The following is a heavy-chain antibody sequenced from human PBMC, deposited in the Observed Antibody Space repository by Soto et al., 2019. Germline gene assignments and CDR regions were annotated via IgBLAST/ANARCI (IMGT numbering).Heavy chain of an antibody. J-gene: IGHJ4*02. Sequence: SETQSLTGAVSGASISRTGFHWGWIRQPPGQGLEWIGSIYEAATTFYNSSLKSRVTISADTSNNHFSLKLSSVTAADTAVYYCARRGSGHTFDYWGQGTLVTVSS. CDR3: ARRGSGHTFDY. CDR1: GASISRTGFH. D-gene: IGHD3-10*01. CDR2: IYEAATT. V-gene: IGHV4-39*01.